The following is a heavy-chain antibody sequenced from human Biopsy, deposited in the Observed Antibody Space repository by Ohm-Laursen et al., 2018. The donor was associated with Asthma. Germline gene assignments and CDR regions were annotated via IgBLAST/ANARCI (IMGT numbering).Heavy chain of an antibody. CDR1: GDAMSTSGSY. V-gene: IGHV4-39*02. CDR2: IYYSGRT. Sequence: GTLSLTCIVSGDAMSTSGSYWGWIRQSPGKGLEWIGGIYYSGRTYYNPSLESRVTISADTSKNHFSRKVTSVTAADTAVYYCARAVSSSSYWYFDLWGRGDLVTVSS. CDR3: ARAVSSSSYWYFDL. J-gene: IGHJ2*01. D-gene: IGHD6-6*01.